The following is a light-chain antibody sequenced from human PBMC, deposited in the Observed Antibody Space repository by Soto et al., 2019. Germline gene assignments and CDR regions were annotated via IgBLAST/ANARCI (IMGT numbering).Light chain of an antibody. Sequence: QSALTQPASVSGSPGQSITISCTGTSSDVGSYNLVSWYQQHPGKAPKLMIYEGSKRPSGVSNRFSGSKSGNTASLTISGLQAEDEADYSCCSYVGSSTLVFGGGTTLTVL. V-gene: IGLV2-23*01. CDR2: EGS. J-gene: IGLJ2*01. CDR3: CSYVGSSTLV. CDR1: SSDVGSYNL.